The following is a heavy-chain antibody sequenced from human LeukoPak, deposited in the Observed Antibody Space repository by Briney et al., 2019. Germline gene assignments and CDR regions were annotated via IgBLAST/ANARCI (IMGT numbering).Heavy chain of an antibody. D-gene: IGHD1-26*01. CDR3: ATIDQRRGSYRPPPF. Sequence: ASVKVSCKVSGYTLTELSMYWVRQAPGKGLEWMGGFDPEDGETIYAQKFQGRVTMTEDTSTDTAYMELSSLRSEDTAVYYCATIDQRRGSYRPPPFWGQGTLVTVSP. V-gene: IGHV1-24*01. J-gene: IGHJ4*02. CDR2: FDPEDGET. CDR1: GYTLTELS.